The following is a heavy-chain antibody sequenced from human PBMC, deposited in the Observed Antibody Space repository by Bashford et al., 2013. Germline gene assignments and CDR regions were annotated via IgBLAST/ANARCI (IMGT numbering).Heavy chain of an antibody. CDR1: GNTFNGYY. J-gene: IGHJ6*02. D-gene: IGHD1-26*01. Sequence: VASVKVSCKASGNTFNGYYLHWVRQAPGQGLEWMGWINPNNGDTNYAQKFQGRVTMTRDTSIRTVYMELSRLRSDDTAVYYCARELEWELYYAMDVVGPKGPRSPSP. V-gene: IGHV1-2*02. CDR3: ARELEWELYYAMDV. CDR2: INPNNGDT.